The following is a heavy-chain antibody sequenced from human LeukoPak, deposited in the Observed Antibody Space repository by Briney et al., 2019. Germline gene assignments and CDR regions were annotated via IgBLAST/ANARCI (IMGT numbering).Heavy chain of an antibody. CDR2: ISAYNGNT. J-gene: IGHJ4*02. CDR1: GYTFTSYG. Sequence: GASVKVSCKASGYTFTSYGISWVRQAPGQGLEWMGWISAYNGNTNYAQKLQGRVTMTTDTSTSTAYMELRSLGSDDTAVYYCARAKIVVVPAAFDYWGQGTLVTVSS. V-gene: IGHV1-18*01. D-gene: IGHD2-2*01. CDR3: ARAKIVVVPAAFDY.